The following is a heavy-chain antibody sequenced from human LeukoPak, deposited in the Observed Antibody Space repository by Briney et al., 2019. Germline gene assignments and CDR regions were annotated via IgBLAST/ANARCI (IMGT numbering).Heavy chain of an antibody. V-gene: IGHV3-15*01. J-gene: IGHJ4*02. CDR1: GFTFSNAW. CDR2: IKSKTDGGTT. D-gene: IGHD1-26*01. CDR3: TTDRVGATNFDY. Sequence: GGSLRLSCAASGFTFSNAWMSWVRQAPGKGLEWVGRIKSKTDGGTTDYAAPMKGRFTISRDDSKNTLYLQMNSLKTEDTAVYYCTTDRVGATNFDYWGQGTLVAVSS.